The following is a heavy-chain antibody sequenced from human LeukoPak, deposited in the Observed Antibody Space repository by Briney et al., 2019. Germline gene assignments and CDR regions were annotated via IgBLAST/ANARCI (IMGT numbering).Heavy chain of an antibody. D-gene: IGHD3-3*01. J-gene: IGHJ4*02. V-gene: IGHV4-34*01. CDR3: ARGPRITIFGVVIIRGSYFDY. Sequence: SEALSLTCAVYGGSFSGYYWSWIRQPPGKGLEWIGEINHSGSTNYNPSLKSRVTISVDTSKNQFSLKLSSVTAADTAVYYCARGPRITIFGVVIIRGSYFDYWGQGTLVTVSS. CDR1: GGSFSGYY. CDR2: INHSGST.